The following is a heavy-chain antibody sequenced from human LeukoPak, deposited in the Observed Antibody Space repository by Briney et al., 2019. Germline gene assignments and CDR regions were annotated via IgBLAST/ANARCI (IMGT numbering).Heavy chain of an antibody. Sequence: GGSLRLSCVVSGITFNSYAMTWVRQAPGKGLEWVSSISGSGAGTYFADSVRGRFTISRDNSESTLYLQMHSLGVDDTAVYYCAKAAGHYDSSGLYDAFDIWGQGTMVTVSS. CDR3: AKAAGHYDSSGLYDAFDI. CDR1: GITFNSYA. V-gene: IGHV3-23*01. CDR2: ISGSGAGT. D-gene: IGHD3-22*01. J-gene: IGHJ3*02.